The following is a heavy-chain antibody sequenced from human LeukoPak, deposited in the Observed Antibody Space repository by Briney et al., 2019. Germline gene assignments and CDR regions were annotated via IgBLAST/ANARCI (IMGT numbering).Heavy chain of an antibody. CDR3: ARVSYAFDI. CDR1: RGSINTGNYY. CDR2: IHYSGST. Sequence: SQTLSLTCTVSRGSINTGNYYWSWIRQPPGKGLEWLGFIHYSGSTNYNPSLKSRVTISVDTSKNQFSLKLSSVTAADTAVYYCARVSYAFDIWGQGTMVTVSS. V-gene: IGHV4-30-4*01. J-gene: IGHJ3*02.